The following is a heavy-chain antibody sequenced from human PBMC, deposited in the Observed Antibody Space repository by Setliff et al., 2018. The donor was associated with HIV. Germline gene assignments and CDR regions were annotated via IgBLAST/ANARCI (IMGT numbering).Heavy chain of an antibody. J-gene: IGHJ5*02. D-gene: IGHD2-8*01. CDR2: IYSDGRT. Sequence: LRLSCAASGFTLSSNYMAWVRQAPGKGLEWVSVIYSDGRTYYADPVKGLFTISRDDSKNSLYLQTNTLRADDTAVYYCAALSLRTNTVYGILSTRFDPWGQGTLVTVSS. V-gene: IGHV3-53*01. CDR3: AALSLRTNTVYGILSTRFDP. CDR1: GFTLSSNY.